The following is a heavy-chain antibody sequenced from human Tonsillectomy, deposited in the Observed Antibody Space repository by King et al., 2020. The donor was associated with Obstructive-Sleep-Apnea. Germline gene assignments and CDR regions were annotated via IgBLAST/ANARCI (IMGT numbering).Heavy chain of an antibody. CDR2: IYYSGST. D-gene: IGHD1-1*01. J-gene: IGHJ5*02. V-gene: IGHV4-59*01. Sequence: VQLQESGPGLVKPSETLSLTCTVSGGSISSYYWSWIRQPPGKGLEWIGYIYYSGSTNYNPSLKSRVTISVDTSKTQFPLKLSSVTAADTAVYYCARGLGERRVRWFDPWGQGTLVTVSS. CDR1: GGSISSYY. CDR3: ARGLGERRVRWFDP.